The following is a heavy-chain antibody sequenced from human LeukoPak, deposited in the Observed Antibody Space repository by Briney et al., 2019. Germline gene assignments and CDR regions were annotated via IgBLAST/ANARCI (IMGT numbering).Heavy chain of an antibody. CDR3: AKDVCGNYCSFDV. Sequence: GGSLRLSCAASGFTFSTYAMSWVRQAPGKGLEWVSGISGSGDNTYYADSAKGRFTISRDNSKNTVYLQMNSLRAEDTALYYCAKDVCGNYCSFDVWSQGTMVTVSS. CDR2: ISGSGDNT. CDR1: GFTFSTYA. D-gene: IGHD1-26*01. J-gene: IGHJ3*01. V-gene: IGHV3-23*01.